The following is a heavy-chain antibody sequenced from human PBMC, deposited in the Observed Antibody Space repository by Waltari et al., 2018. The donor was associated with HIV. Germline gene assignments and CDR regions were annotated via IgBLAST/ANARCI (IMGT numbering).Heavy chain of an antibody. J-gene: IGHJ4*02. CDR3: ARNGDYAPAY. D-gene: IGHD4-17*01. V-gene: IGHV1-69*01. CDR2: ITPIFKTT. CDR1: GDTFRTYT. Sequence: QVQLAQSGAEVKKPGSSVKVSCRASGDTFRTYTISWVRQAPGQGLEWMGGITPIFKTTKYAQKFQGRVTLTADESTRTTYMELTSLRSDDTAMYYCARNGDYAPAYWGQGTLVTVSS.